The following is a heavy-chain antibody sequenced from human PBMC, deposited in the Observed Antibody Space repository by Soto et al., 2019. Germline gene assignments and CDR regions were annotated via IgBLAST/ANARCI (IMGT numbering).Heavy chain of an antibody. D-gene: IGHD3-10*01. J-gene: IGHJ4*02. Sequence: ASVKVSCKASGYTFTSYDINWVRQATGQGLEWMGWMNPNSGNTGYAQKFQGRVTMTRNTSISTAYMELSSLRSEDTAVYYCARVRSMVRGVDYWGQGTLVTVSS. V-gene: IGHV1-8*01. CDR2: MNPNSGNT. CDR3: ARVRSMVRGVDY. CDR1: GYTFTSYD.